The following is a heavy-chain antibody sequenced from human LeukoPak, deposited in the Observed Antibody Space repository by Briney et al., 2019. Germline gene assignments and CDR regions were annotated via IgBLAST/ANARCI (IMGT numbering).Heavy chain of an antibody. V-gene: IGHV4-61*01. CDR2: IYYSGST. Sequence: SETLSLTCTVSGGSISSSSYYWSWIRQPPGKGLEWIGYIYYSGSTNYNPSLKSRVTISVDTSKNQFSLKLSSVTAADTAVYYCARVGAAAGYYYMDVWGKGTTVTISS. J-gene: IGHJ6*03. D-gene: IGHD6-13*01. CDR3: ARVGAAAGYYYMDV. CDR1: GGSISSSSYY.